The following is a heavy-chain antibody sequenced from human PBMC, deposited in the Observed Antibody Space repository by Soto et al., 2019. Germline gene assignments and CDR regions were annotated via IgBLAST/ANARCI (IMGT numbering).Heavy chain of an antibody. CDR1: GFTFDDYT. Sequence: EVQLVESGGVVVQPGGSLRLSCAASGFTFDDYTMHWVRQAPGKGLEWVSLISWVGSGTYYADSVKGRFTISRDNSKNSLYLQINSLRTEDTALYYSAKDFYYGSGSYTGSGAFDISGQGTMVTVSS. CDR3: AKDFYYGSGSYTGSGAFDI. CDR2: ISWVGSGT. V-gene: IGHV3-43*01. D-gene: IGHD3-10*01. J-gene: IGHJ3*02.